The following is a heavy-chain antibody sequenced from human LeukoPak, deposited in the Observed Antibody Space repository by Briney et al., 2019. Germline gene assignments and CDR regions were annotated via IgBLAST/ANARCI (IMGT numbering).Heavy chain of an antibody. V-gene: IGHV3-23*01. Sequence: GGSPRLSCAAPGFTFSSSAMSWVRQAPGKGLEWVSAISGSGGSTYYADSVKGRFTISRDNSKNTLYLQMNSLRAEDTAVYYCAKAIRVGATNGIDYWGQGTLVTVSS. CDR3: AKAIRVGATNGIDY. CDR2: ISGSGGST. CDR1: GFTFSSSA. J-gene: IGHJ4*02. D-gene: IGHD1-26*01.